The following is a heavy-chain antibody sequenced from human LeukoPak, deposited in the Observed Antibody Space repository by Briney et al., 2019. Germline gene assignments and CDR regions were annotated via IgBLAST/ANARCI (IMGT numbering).Heavy chain of an antibody. D-gene: IGHD6-19*01. Sequence: GGSLRLSCAASGFTFDDSAMHWVRQVPGKGLEWVSGISWISGIIDYADSVKGRFTISRDNAKNSLYLQMNSLRAEDTAVYYCAVAGLSYWYFDLWGRGTLVTVSS. J-gene: IGHJ2*01. CDR2: ISWISGII. V-gene: IGHV3-9*01. CDR1: GFTFDDSA. CDR3: AVAGLSYWYFDL.